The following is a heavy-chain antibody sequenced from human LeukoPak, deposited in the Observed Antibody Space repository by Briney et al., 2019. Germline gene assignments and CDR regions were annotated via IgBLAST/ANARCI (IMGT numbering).Heavy chain of an antibody. V-gene: IGHV4-59*01. CDR2: ISYSGST. D-gene: IGHD1-26*01. CDR3: ARATISGSYAAY. CDR1: GGSISSYY. J-gene: IGHJ4*02. Sequence: SETLSLTCSVSGGSISSYYWSWIRQPPGKGLEWIASISYSGSTNYNPSLKSRVTISADTSKNQFSLNLRSVTAADTAVYYCARATISGSYAAYWVQGTLVSVSS.